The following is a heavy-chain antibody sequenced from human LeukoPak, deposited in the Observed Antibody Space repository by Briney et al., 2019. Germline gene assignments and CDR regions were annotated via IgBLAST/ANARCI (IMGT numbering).Heavy chain of an antibody. CDR3: ARDAYDSGAYYFLFDY. V-gene: IGHV4-59*11. J-gene: IGHJ4*02. Sequence: SETLSLTCTVSGGPISSHSWSWIRQPPGKGLEWIGYVYDSGSTDYNPSLKSRVTISLDMPKNQFSLRLSSVTAADTAIYYCARDAYDSGAYYFLFDYWGQGTLVTVSS. CDR1: GGPISSHS. D-gene: IGHD3-22*01. CDR2: VYDSGST.